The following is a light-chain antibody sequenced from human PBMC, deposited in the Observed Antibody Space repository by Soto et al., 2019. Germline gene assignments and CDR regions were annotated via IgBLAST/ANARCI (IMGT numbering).Light chain of an antibody. CDR2: STN. V-gene: IGLV1-44*01. Sequence: QSVLTQPPSASGAPGQRVTISCSGSSSNIGSHSVTWYQQLPGTAPRLLISSTNYRPSGVPDRFSGSKSGTSASLAISGLQSEDEADYYCAAWDDSLNGPYVVFGGGTKVTVL. J-gene: IGLJ2*01. CDR1: SSNIGSHS. CDR3: AAWDDSLNGPYVV.